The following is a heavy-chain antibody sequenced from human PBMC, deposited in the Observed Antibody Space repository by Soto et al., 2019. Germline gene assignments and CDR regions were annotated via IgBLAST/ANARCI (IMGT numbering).Heavy chain of an antibody. CDR3: ARVPTVTTMNYYFDY. D-gene: IGHD4-17*01. V-gene: IGHV3-30-3*01. J-gene: IGHJ4*02. CDR2: ISYDGSNK. Sequence: GGSLRLSCAASGFTFSSYAMHWVRQAPGKGLEWVAVISYDGSNKYYADSVKGRFTISRDNSKNTLYLQMNSLRAEDTAVYYCARVPTVTTMNYYFDYWGQGTLVTVSS. CDR1: GFTFSSYA.